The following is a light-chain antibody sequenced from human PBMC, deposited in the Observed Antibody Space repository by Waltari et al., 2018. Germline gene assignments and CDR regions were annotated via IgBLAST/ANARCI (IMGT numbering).Light chain of an antibody. CDR3: QHSYSTPPFT. Sequence: DIQMTQSPSSLSASVGARVTISCRASQTISIYLNWFQQKPGKAPKLLIYAASSLQSGVPSRFSGSGSGTDFTLTISSLQPEDFVTYYCQHSYSTPPFTFGPGTKVDIK. CDR2: AAS. CDR1: QTISIY. J-gene: IGKJ3*01. V-gene: IGKV1-39*01.